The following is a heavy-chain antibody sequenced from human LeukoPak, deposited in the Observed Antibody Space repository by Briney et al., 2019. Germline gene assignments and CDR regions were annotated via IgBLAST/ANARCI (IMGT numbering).Heavy chain of an antibody. CDR1: GGSISSYY. V-gene: IGHV4-59*01. CDR3: ARAFRWLRGGDLNWFDP. Sequence: SETLSLTCTVSGGSISSYYWSWIRQPPGKGLEWIGYIYYSGSTNYNPSLKSRVTISVDTSKNQFSLKLSSVTAADPAVYYCARAFRWLRGGDLNWFDPWGQGTLVTVSS. J-gene: IGHJ5*02. CDR2: IYYSGST. D-gene: IGHD5-18*01.